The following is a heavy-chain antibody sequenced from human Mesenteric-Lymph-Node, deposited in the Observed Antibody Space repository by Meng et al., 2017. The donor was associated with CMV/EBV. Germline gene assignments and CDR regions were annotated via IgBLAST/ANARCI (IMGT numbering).Heavy chain of an antibody. Sequence: NASGYTFTSYAMHWVRQAPGQRLEWMGWINAGNGSTKYSQKFQGRVTITRDTSASTAYMELSSLRSEDTAVYYCARGALITIFYFDLWGRGTLVTVSS. CDR1: GYTFTSYA. CDR3: ARGALITIFYFDL. CDR2: INAGNGST. J-gene: IGHJ2*01. V-gene: IGHV1-3*01. D-gene: IGHD3-9*01.